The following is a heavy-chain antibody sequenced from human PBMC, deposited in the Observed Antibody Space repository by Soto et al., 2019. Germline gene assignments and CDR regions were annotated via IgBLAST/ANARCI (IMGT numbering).Heavy chain of an antibody. Sequence: QVQLVQSGAEVKKPGSSVKVSCKASGGTFSSYAISWVRQAPGQGLEWMGGIIPIFGKANYAQKFKGRVTITADESTSTAYMEVSSLRSEDTAVYYCARESRYCSGGSCYFLPGIDYWGQGTLVTVSS. CDR2: IIPIFGKA. CDR1: GGTFSSYA. CDR3: ARESRYCSGGSCYFLPGIDY. J-gene: IGHJ4*02. D-gene: IGHD2-15*01. V-gene: IGHV1-69*12.